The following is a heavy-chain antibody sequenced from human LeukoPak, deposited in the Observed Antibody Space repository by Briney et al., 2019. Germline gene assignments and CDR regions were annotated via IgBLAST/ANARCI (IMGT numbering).Heavy chain of an antibody. J-gene: IGHJ4*02. CDR2: IKQDGSEK. Sequence: GGSLRLSCAASGLTFSSYAMSWVRQAPGKGLEWVANIKQDGSEKYYVDSVRGRFTISRDNAKNSLYLQMNSLRAEDTAVYYCARSRSLITMVRGVILGYWGQGTLVTVSS. V-gene: IGHV3-7*01. D-gene: IGHD3-10*01. CDR3: ARSRSLITMVRGVILGY. CDR1: GLTFSSYA.